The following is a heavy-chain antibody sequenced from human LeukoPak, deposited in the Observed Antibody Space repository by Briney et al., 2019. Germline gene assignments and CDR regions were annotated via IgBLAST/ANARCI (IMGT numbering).Heavy chain of an antibody. CDR1: GYTFTGYY. Sequence: ASVKVSCKASGYTFTGYYMHWVRQARGQGLEWMGWINPNSGGTNYAQKFQGRVTMTRDTSISTAYMELSRLRSDDTAVYYCARVYSSGWYEGEFDYWGQGTLVTVSS. CDR3: ARVYSSGWYEGEFDY. CDR2: INPNSGGT. D-gene: IGHD6-19*01. V-gene: IGHV1-2*02. J-gene: IGHJ4*02.